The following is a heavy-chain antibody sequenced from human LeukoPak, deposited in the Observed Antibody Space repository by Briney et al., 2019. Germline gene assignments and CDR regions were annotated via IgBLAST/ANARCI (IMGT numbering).Heavy chain of an antibody. Sequence: SETLSLTCTVSGYSISSGYYWSWIRQPPGKGLEWIGYVYHTGSTNYNPSLKSRVTISVDTSKNQFSLKLNSVTAADTAVYYCARSFSTSWYGDFDYWGQGTLVTVSS. D-gene: IGHD6-13*01. CDR2: VYHTGST. J-gene: IGHJ4*02. V-gene: IGHV4-59*01. CDR1: GYSISSGYY. CDR3: ARSFSTSWYGDFDY.